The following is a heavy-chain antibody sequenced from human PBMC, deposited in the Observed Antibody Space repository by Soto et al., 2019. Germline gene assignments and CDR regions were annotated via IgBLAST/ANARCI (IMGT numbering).Heavy chain of an antibody. D-gene: IGHD2-2*02. Sequence: SVKVSCKASGFTFTSSAMQWVRQARGQRLEWIGWIVVGSGNTNYAQKFQERVTITRDMSTSTAYMELSSLRSEDTAVYYCGAGANDQLLYSRYSYYSRDVGGKGTTVTVPS. V-gene: IGHV1-58*02. CDR1: GFTFTSSA. J-gene: IGHJ6*03. CDR2: IVVGSGNT. CDR3: GAGANDQLLYSRYSYYSRDV.